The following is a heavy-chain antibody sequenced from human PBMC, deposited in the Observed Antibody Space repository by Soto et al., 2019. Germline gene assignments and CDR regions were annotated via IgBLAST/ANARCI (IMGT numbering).Heavy chain of an antibody. CDR3: ARGETGSAQYSSDLYYYYGMDV. Sequence: TLSLTCTVSGGSISSGGYYWSWIRQHPGKGLEWIGYIYYSGSTYYNPSLKSRVTISVDTSKNQFSLKLSSVTAADTAVYYCARGETGSAQYSSDLYYYYGMDVWGQGTTVTVSS. D-gene: IGHD6-25*01. CDR2: IYYSGST. V-gene: IGHV4-31*03. J-gene: IGHJ6*02. CDR1: GGSISSGGYY.